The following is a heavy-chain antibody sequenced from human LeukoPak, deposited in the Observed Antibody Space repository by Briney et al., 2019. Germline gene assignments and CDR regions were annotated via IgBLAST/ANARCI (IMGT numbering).Heavy chain of an antibody. CDR2: IIPIFGTA. J-gene: IGHJ3*02. CDR3: ARSYSDAFDI. D-gene: IGHD1-26*01. CDR1: GGTFSSYA. Sequence: GASVKVSCRASGGTFSSYAISWVRQAPGQGLEWMGGIIPIFGTANYAQKFQGRVTITADKSTSTAYMELSSLRSEDTAVYYCARSYSDAFDIWGQGTIVTVSS. V-gene: IGHV1-69*06.